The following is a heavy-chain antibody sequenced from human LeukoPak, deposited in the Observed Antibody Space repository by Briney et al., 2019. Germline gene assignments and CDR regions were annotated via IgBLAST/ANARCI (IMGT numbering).Heavy chain of an antibody. CDR1: EYTFTGYY. CDR3: ARAMWYRSSSENSYYFDY. D-gene: IGHD6-6*01. Sequence: ASVKVSCKASEYTFTGYYMHWVRQAPGQGLEWMGWIIPNSGGTNYAQNFQGRVTMTRDTSISTAYMELSRLRSDDTAIYYCARAMWYRSSSENSYYFDYWGQGTLVTVSS. J-gene: IGHJ4*01. V-gene: IGHV1-2*02. CDR2: IIPNSGGT.